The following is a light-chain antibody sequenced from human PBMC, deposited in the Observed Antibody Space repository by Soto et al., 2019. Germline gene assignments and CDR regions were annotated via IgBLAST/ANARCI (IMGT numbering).Light chain of an antibody. CDR2: GAS. V-gene: IGKV3-20*01. J-gene: IGKJ5*01. CDR3: QQYGSSPRVI. CDR1: QTVRGNY. Sequence: VWPQSQRTVYLPAGKKCTSSWSPSQTVRGNYLAWYQQKPGQAPRLLIYGASSRATGIPDRFSGSGSGTDFTLTISRLVPEDLAVYYCQQYGSSPRVIVAQGTRLEI.